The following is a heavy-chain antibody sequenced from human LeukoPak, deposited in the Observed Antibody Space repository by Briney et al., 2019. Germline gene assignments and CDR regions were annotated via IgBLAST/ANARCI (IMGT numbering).Heavy chain of an antibody. CDR1: GYTFTSYY. CDR3: ARDPSYYDSSGLFDY. J-gene: IGHJ4*02. Sequence: GASVKVSCKASGYTFTSYYMHWVRQAPGQGLEWMGIINPSGGSTSYAQKFQGRVTMTRDTSTSTVYMELSSLRSEDTAVYYCARDPSYYDSSGLFDYWGQGTLVTVSS. V-gene: IGHV1-46*01. D-gene: IGHD3-22*01. CDR2: INPSGGST.